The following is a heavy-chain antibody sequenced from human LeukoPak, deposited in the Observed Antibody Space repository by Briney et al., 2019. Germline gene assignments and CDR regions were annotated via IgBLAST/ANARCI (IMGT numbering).Heavy chain of an antibody. Sequence: GGSLRLSCAAPGFTFSSYSMNWVRQAPGKGLEWVSSISSSSSYIYYADSVKGRFTISRDNAKNSLYLQMNSLRAVDTAVYYCATSSPRWELPNFDYWGQGTLVTVSS. J-gene: IGHJ4*02. CDR2: ISSSSSYI. D-gene: IGHD1-26*01. CDR1: GFTFSSYS. CDR3: ATSSPRWELPNFDY. V-gene: IGHV3-21*01.